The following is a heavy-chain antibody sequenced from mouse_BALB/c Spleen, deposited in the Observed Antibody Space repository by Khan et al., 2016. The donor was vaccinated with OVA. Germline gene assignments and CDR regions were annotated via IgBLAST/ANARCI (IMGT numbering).Heavy chain of an antibody. CDR1: GYSITSGYG. V-gene: IGHV3-2*02. J-gene: IGHJ2*01. CDR3: ARTARIKY. D-gene: IGHD1-2*01. Sequence: EVQLVEPGPGLVKPSQSLSLTCTVTGYSITSGYGWNWIRQFPGNKLEWMGYISYSVSTNYNPSLKSRISITRDTPKNQFFLQLNSVTTEDTATYYCARTARIKYWGQGTTLTVSS. CDR2: ISYSVST.